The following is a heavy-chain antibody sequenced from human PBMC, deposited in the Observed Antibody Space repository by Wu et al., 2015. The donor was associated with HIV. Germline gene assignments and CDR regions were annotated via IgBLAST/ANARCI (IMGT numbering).Heavy chain of an antibody. CDR2: IIPIFGTA. Sequence: QVQLVQSGAEVKKPGSSVKVSCKASGGTFSSYAISWVRQAPGQGLEWMGGIIPIFGTANYAQKFQGRVTITTDESTSTAYMELSSLRSEDTAVYYCARVGYSGYDYPYYYYYGMDVWGQGTTGHRLL. CDR3: ARVGYSGYDYPYYYYYGMDV. V-gene: IGHV1-69*05. J-gene: IGHJ6*02. D-gene: IGHD5-12*01. CDR1: GGTFSSYA.